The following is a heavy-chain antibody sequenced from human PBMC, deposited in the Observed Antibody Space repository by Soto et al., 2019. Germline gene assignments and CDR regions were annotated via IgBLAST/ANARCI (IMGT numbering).Heavy chain of an antibody. J-gene: IGHJ5*02. Sequence: QITLRESGPSLVKPTETLTLTCTFSGFSLTTTGVGVGWVRQPPGKALERLAVVFWDGGERYSPSLKSRVTITTDTSKDQVVFTMANMDPADTATYFCTQVYGSGSWGWYFHSWGQGTLVTVSS. CDR2: VFWDGGE. CDR3: TQVYGSGSWGWYFHS. V-gene: IGHV2-5*02. D-gene: IGHD1-26*01. CDR1: GFSLTTTGVG.